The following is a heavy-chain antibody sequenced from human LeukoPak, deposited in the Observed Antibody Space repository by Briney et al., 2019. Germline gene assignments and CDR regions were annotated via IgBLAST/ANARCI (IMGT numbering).Heavy chain of an antibody. D-gene: IGHD2-2*02. CDR2: IYTGGST. V-gene: IGHV4-4*07. CDR3: ARDIVVVPAAIGDYYYYYMDV. Sequence: SETLSLTCTVSGGSISSYYWSWIRQPAGKGLEWIGRIYTGGSTNYNPSLKSRVTMSVDTSKNQFSLKLSSVTAADTAVYYCARDIVVVPAAIGDYYYYYMDVWGKGTTVTVSS. J-gene: IGHJ6*03. CDR1: GGSISSYY.